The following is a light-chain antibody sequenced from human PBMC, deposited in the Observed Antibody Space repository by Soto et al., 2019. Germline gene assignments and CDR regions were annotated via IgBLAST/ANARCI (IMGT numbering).Light chain of an antibody. J-gene: IGKJ5*01. V-gene: IGKV3-20*01. CDR2: GAS. CDR3: QQYGSSPPIT. Sequence: EIVLTQSPGTLSLSPGEGATLSCRASQSVSSSYLAWYQQKPGQAPRLLIYGASTRATAFPPRFSGSGSGTEFTLTISSLQSEDFAVYYCQQYGSSPPITFGHGTRLEIK. CDR1: QSVSSSY.